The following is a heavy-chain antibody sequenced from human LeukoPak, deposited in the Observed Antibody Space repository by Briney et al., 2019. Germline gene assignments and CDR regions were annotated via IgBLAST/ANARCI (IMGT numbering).Heavy chain of an antibody. Sequence: GSLRLSCAASGFTFSSYSMTWVRQAPGKGLEWVSSMSSGSRYIYYADSVRGRFTISRDNAKNSLYLLMNSLRAEDTAVYYCARDRPTGASRLFVVQWGQGTLATVSS. D-gene: IGHD2-15*01. CDR3: ARDRPTGASRLFVVQ. CDR1: GFTFSSYS. CDR2: MSSGSRYI. V-gene: IGHV3-21*01. J-gene: IGHJ4*02.